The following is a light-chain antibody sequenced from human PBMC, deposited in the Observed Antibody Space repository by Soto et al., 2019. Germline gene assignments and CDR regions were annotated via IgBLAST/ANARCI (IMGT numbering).Light chain of an antibody. CDR3: QQYKSYWT. J-gene: IGKJ1*01. V-gene: IGKV1-5*01. CDR2: DAS. Sequence: DIQMTQSPSSLSASVGDRVTITFQASQDISNYLNWYQQKPGKAPKLLISDASSLETGVPSRFSGSGSGTEFTLTINSLQPDDFATYCCQQYKSYWTFGQGTKVDI. CDR1: QDISNY.